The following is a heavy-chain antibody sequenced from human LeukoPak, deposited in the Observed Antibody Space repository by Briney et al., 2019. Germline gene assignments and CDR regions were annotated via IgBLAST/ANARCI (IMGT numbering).Heavy chain of an antibody. Sequence: ASVKVSCKASGYTFTSYYMHWVRQAPGQGLEWMGIINPSGGSTSYAQKFQGRVTMTSDTSTSTVYMELSSLRSEDTAVYYCARDHSSGSGWYFECYWGQGTLVTVSS. D-gene: IGHD6-19*01. V-gene: IGHV1-46*01. CDR2: INPSGGST. J-gene: IGHJ4*02. CDR1: GYTFTSYY. CDR3: ARDHSSGSGWYFECY.